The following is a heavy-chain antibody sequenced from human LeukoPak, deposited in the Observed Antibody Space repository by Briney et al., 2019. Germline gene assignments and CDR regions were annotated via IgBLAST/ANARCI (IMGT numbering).Heavy chain of an antibody. D-gene: IGHD3-3*01. CDR2: ISHSGST. Sequence: SETLSLTCAVYGGSFSGSYWSWIRQPPGKGLEWIGEISHSGSTNYNPSLKSRVTISVDTSKNQFSLKLSSVTAADTAVYYCARDQEYYDFWSGSQTKYNWFDPWGQGTLVTVSS. CDR1: GGSFSGSY. J-gene: IGHJ5*02. CDR3: ARDQEYYDFWSGSQTKYNWFDP. V-gene: IGHV4-34*01.